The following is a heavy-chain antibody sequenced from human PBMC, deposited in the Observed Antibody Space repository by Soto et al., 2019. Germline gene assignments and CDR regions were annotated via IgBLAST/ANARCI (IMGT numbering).Heavy chain of an antibody. CDR1: GFSLSIAGMG. V-gene: IGHV2-26*01. Sequence: QDTLKESGPVLLKPTETLTLTCTVSGFSLSIAGMGVSWVRQPPGKALEWRAHIFSNDEKSYNTSLKSRLTISMDPSRGQLVLTITTIAPLDTATYYCARIPHPSGWEGFDYWGQGTPVSVSS. D-gene: IGHD6-19*01. CDR2: IFSNDEK. CDR3: ARIPHPSGWEGFDY. J-gene: IGHJ4*02.